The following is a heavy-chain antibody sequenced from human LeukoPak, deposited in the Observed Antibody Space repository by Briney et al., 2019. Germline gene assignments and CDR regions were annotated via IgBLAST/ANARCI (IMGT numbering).Heavy chain of an antibody. CDR2: ISYDGSNK. CDR1: GIAFNTYS. D-gene: IGHD6-13*01. Sequence: PGRSLRLFCAASGIAFNTYSMHWVRQAPGKGLEWVAAISYDGSNKYYADSVKGRFTVSRDNSKNTLYLQLNSLRAEDTAVYYCASQIAAAGTYLTPHYWGQGTLVTVSS. V-gene: IGHV3-30*04. J-gene: IGHJ4*02. CDR3: ASQIAAAGTYLTPHY.